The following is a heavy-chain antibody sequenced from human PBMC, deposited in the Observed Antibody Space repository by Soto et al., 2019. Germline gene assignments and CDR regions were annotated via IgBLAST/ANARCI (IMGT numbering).Heavy chain of an antibody. CDR3: ARAWHSSGWDAFDI. V-gene: IGHV1-3*01. CDR2: IDAYNGNT. D-gene: IGHD6-19*01. J-gene: IGHJ3*02. Sequence: ASVKVSCKASGYTFTSYAMHWVRQAPGQRLEWMGWIDAYNGNTKYSQKLQGRVTITRDTSTSTAYMELRSLRSDDTAVYYCARAWHSSGWDAFDIWGQGTMVTVSS. CDR1: GYTFTSYA.